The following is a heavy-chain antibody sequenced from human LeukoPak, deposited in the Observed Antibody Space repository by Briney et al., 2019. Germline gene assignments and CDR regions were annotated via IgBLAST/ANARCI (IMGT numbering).Heavy chain of an antibody. D-gene: IGHD7-27*01. J-gene: IGHJ4*02. CDR2: IIPNSGDT. CDR3: ARDRSWGNVPYDY. CDR1: GFTFTGYY. Sequence: VASVKVSCKASGFTFTGYYFHWMRQAPGQGLEWMGWIIPNSGDTKYAQKFQDRVTMTRDTSISTVFLEVSRLTSDDTAVYYCARDRSWGNVPYDYWGQGTLVTVSS. V-gene: IGHV1-2*02.